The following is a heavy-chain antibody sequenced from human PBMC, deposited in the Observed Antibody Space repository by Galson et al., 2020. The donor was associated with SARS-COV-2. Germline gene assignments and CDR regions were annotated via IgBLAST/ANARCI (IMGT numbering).Heavy chain of an antibody. D-gene: IGHD4-17*01. Sequence: SETMSLTCPVSGGSISTYYWTWIRQPPGKGLEWIGYVYYSGATNYNPSLKSRVVMSVDTSKNQLSLRLTSVTAADTAVYYCAREGADDYHLGPVFCYWGQGSLVTVSS. V-gene: IGHV4-59*01. CDR3: AREGADDYHLGPVFCY. J-gene: IGHJ4*02. CDR2: VYYSGAT. CDR1: GGSISTYY.